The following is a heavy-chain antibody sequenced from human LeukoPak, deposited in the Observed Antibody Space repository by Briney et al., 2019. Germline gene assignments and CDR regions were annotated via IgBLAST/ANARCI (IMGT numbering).Heavy chain of an antibody. V-gene: IGHV4-34*01. CDR2: INHSRST. J-gene: IGHJ5*02. D-gene: IGHD6-13*01. CDR1: GGSFSGYY. CDR3: ARYRNSSSWYNWFDP. Sequence: SETLSLTCAVYGGSFSGYYWSWIRQPPGKGLEWIGEINHSRSTNYNPSLKSRVTISVDTSKNQFSLKLSSVTAADTAVYYCARYRNSSSWYNWFDPWGQGTLVTVSS.